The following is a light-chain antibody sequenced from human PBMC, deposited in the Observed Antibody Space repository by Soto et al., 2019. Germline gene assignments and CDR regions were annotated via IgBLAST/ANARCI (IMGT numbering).Light chain of an antibody. J-gene: IGKJ2*01. Sequence: DIQLTQSPSFLSASVGDRVTITSRASQGISGYLAWYQQKPGKAPKLLIYAASTLQSGVPSRFSGSGSGTEFTLTISSLHPEDFATYYCQQLNSYPHTFGQGTKLEIK. V-gene: IGKV1-9*01. CDR3: QQLNSYPHT. CDR2: AAS. CDR1: QGISGY.